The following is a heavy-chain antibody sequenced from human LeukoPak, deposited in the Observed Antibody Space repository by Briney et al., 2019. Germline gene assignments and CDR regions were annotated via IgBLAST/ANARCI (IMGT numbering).Heavy chain of an antibody. D-gene: IGHD3-10*01. J-gene: IGHJ5*02. CDR2: IYHSGST. V-gene: IGHV4-38-2*01. CDR3: ARHRRARYYGSGSYHWFDP. CDR1: GYSISSGYY. Sequence: SETLSLTCAVSGYSISSGYYWGWIRQPPGKGLEWIGRIYHSGSTYYNPSLKSRVTISVDTSKNQFSLKLSSVTAADTAVYYCARHRRARYYGSGSYHWFDPWGQGTLVTVSS.